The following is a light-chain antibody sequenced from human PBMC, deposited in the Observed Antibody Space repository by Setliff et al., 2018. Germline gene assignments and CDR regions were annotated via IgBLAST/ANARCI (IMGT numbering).Light chain of an antibody. CDR2: NNY. CDR1: SSNTGVNV. CDR3: VVWDNGLKGYV. J-gene: IGLJ1*01. V-gene: IGLV1-44*01. Sequence: QSVLSQPPSASGTPGQRVTISCSGSSSNTGVNVVNWYQHLPGTSPKLLIYNNYQRPSGVPDRFSGSKSGSSASLAISGLQSEDEADYYCVVWDNGLKGYVVGTGTKV.